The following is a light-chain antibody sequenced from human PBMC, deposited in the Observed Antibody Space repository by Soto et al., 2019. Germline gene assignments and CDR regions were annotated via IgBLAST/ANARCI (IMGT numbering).Light chain of an antibody. CDR3: KNYYSSPLT. CDR1: HRVSSY. J-gene: IGKJ4*01. V-gene: IGKV3-15*01. Sequence: ASHRVSSYLAWYQQKPGQANRLLIYGVSTGANGVPARFSGSGSGTVFTLTISSLQAEEVAVYYCKNYYSSPLTFGGGTKVVIK. CDR2: GVS.